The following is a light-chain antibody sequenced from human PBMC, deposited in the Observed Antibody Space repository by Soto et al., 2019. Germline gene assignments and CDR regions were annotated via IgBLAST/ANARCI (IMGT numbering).Light chain of an antibody. CDR3: MQALQTPRT. J-gene: IGKJ4*01. Sequence: DIVMTQSPLSLPVTPGEPASISCRSSQSLLHSNGYNYLDWYLQKPGQSPQLLIYLGSNWASGVPDRFSGSGSGTDFTLKISRVEAEDVGVYYCMQALQTPRTFGGGTKVEIK. V-gene: IGKV2-28*01. CDR2: LGS. CDR1: QSLLHSNGYNY.